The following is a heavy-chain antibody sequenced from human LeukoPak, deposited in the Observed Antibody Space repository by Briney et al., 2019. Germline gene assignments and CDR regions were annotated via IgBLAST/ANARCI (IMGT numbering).Heavy chain of an antibody. CDR2: ISYDGSNK. J-gene: IGHJ1*01. CDR3: ARDPYCSGGSCYSGLSAEYFQH. V-gene: IGHV3-30-3*01. D-gene: IGHD2-15*01. Sequence: PGGSLRLSCAASGFTFSSYAMHWVRQAPGKGLEWVAVISYDGSNKYYADSVKGRFTISRDNSMNTLYLQMNSLRAEDTAVYYCARDPYCSGGSCYSGLSAEYFQHWGQGTLVTVSS. CDR1: GFTFSSYA.